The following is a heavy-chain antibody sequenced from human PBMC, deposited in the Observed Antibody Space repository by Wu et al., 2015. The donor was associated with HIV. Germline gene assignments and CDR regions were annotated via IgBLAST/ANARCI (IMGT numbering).Heavy chain of an antibody. D-gene: IGHD6-13*01. CDR1: GGTFSSSP. J-gene: IGHJ4*02. Sequence: QVQLVQSGAEVKKPGSSVRVSCKASGGTFSSSPISWVRQAPGQGLEWMGGIFPTFTTVNYAQKFQGRVTITTDESTSTAYMELSSLRSEDTAVYYCAREGIRSYSLGYFDYWGQGTLVTVSS. CDR2: IFPTFTTV. V-gene: IGHV1-69*05. CDR3: AREGIRSYSLGYFDY.